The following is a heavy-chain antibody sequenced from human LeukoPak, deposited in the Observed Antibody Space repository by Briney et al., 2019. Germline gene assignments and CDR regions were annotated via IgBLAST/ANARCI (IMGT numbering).Heavy chain of an antibody. D-gene: IGHD1-26*01. Sequence: GGSLRLSCAASGFTFSNYEMNWVRQAPGKGLEWVSYISSSGRTIYYADSVEGRFTISRDNAKNSLYLQMNSLRAEDTAVYYCASFSPSYGENDAFDIWGQGTMVTVSS. CDR1: GFTFSNYE. J-gene: IGHJ3*02. CDR3: ASFSPSYGENDAFDI. V-gene: IGHV3-48*03. CDR2: ISSSGRTI.